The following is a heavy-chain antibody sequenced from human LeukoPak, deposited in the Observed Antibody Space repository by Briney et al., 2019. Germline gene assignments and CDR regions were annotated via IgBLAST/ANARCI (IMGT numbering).Heavy chain of an antibody. CDR2: SIPIFGTA. D-gene: IGHD3-10*01. V-gene: IGHV1-69*05. Sequence: SVKVSCKASGGTFSSYAISWVRQAPGQGLEWMGGSIPIFGTANYAQKFPARVTITTDESTSTAYMELSSLRSEDTAVYYCARDDLPYYGSGRSFDYWGQGTLVTVSS. CDR3: ARDDLPYYGSGRSFDY. CDR1: GGTFSSYA. J-gene: IGHJ4*02.